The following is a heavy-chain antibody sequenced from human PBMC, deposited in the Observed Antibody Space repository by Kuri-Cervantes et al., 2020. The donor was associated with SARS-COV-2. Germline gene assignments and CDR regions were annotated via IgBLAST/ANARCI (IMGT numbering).Heavy chain of an antibody. CDR3: ARDPVPQDVFVYCYYGMDV. CDR2: IIPIFGTA. V-gene: IGHV1-69*06. J-gene: IGHJ6*02. Sequence: SVKVSCKASGGTFSSYAISWVRQAPGQGLERMGGIIPIFGTANYAQKFQGRVTITADKSTSTAYMELSSLRSEDTAVYYCARDPVPQDVFVYCYYGMDVWGQGTTVTVSS. CDR1: GGTFSSYA. D-gene: IGHD3-10*02.